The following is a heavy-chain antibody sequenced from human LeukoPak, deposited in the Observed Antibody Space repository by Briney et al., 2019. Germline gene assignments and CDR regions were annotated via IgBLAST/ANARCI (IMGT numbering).Heavy chain of an antibody. Sequence: GASVKVSCKASGGTFSSYAISWVRQAPGQGLEWMGRIIPILGIANYAQKFQGRVTITADKSTSTAYIELSSLRSEDTAVYYCASLRDSSGYYSFDYWDQGTLVTVSS. CDR3: ASLRDSSGYYSFDY. V-gene: IGHV1-69*04. J-gene: IGHJ4*02. CDR1: GGTFSSYA. CDR2: IIPILGIA. D-gene: IGHD3-22*01.